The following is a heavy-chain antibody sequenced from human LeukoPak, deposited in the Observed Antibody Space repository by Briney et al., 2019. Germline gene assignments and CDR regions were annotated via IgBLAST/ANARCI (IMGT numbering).Heavy chain of an antibody. J-gene: IGHJ4*02. Sequence: SETLSLTCTVSGGSISSYYWSWIRQPPGKGLEWIGYIYYSGSTNYNPSLKSRVTISVDTSKNQFSLKLSSVTAADTAVYYCARGTSSLTPLLGSYYFDYWGQGTLVTVSS. V-gene: IGHV4-59*01. CDR1: GGSISSYY. CDR3: ARGTSSLTPLLGSYYFDY. CDR2: IYYSGST. D-gene: IGHD3-9*01.